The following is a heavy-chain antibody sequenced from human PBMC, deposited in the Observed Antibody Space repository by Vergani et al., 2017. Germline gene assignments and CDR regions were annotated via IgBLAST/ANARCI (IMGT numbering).Heavy chain of an antibody. J-gene: IGHJ4*02. Sequence: QGQLAQSGAEVKKPGSSVKVSCKASGGTFSSNSISWARQPPGQGLERMGRIIPIFGTTSNAKKFQSRVSILTEESTSTAYMVLSSLRSEDTAVYYCARSSGYYSYYLDFWGQGTLFTVS. CDR3: ARSSGYYSYYLDF. D-gene: IGHD3-22*01. V-gene: IGHV1-69*05. CDR1: GGTFSSNS. CDR2: IIPIFGTT.